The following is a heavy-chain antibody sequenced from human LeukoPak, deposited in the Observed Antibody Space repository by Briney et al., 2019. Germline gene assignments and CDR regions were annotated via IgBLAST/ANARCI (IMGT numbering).Heavy chain of an antibody. Sequence: SETLSLTCTVSGGSISSSSYYWGWIRQPPGKGLEWIGSIYYSGSTYYNPSLKSRVTISVDTSKNQFSLKLSSVTAADTAVYYCASPVLLWFGEYLDYWGQGTLVTVSS. CDR1: GGSISSSSYY. V-gene: IGHV4-39*07. D-gene: IGHD3-10*01. J-gene: IGHJ4*02. CDR2: IYYSGST. CDR3: ASPVLLWFGEYLDY.